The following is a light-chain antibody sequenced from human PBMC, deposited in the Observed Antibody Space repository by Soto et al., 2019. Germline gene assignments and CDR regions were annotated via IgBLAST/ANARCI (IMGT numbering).Light chain of an antibody. CDR1: QSVSSSY. CDR3: QQYGSSGYT. J-gene: IGKJ2*01. Sequence: EIVLTQSPGTLSLSPGERATLSCRASQSVSSSYLAWYQQKPGQAPRLLIYGASSRATGIPDRFSGSGSGTDFTLTISRLEPEDLAVYYCQQYGSSGYTFGQGTKLESK. V-gene: IGKV3-20*01. CDR2: GAS.